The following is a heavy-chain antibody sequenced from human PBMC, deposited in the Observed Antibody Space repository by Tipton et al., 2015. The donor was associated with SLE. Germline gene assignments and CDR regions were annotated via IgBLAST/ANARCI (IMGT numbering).Heavy chain of an antibody. CDR3: ARDEYSSSWYPPEYFQH. CDR1: GGSISSGSYY. J-gene: IGHJ1*01. V-gene: IGHV4-39*07. CDR2: IYYSGGT. D-gene: IGHD6-13*01. Sequence: TLSLTCTVSGGSISSGSYYWGWIRQPPGKGLEWIGSIYYSGGTYYNPSLKSRVTISVDTSKNQFSLKLSSVTAADTAVYYCARDEYSSSWYPPEYFQHWSQGTLVTVSS.